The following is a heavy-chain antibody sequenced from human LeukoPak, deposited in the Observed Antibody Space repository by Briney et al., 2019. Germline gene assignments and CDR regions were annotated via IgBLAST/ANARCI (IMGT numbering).Heavy chain of an antibody. J-gene: IGHJ6*04. CDR1: GFTFSSYG. CDR3: AELGITMIGGV. D-gene: IGHD3-10*02. Sequence: PGGSLRLSCADSGFTFSSYGMNWVRQAPGKGLEWVSYISSSGSTIYYADSVKGRFTISRDNAKNSLYLQMNSLRAEDTAVYYCAELGITMIGGVWGKGTTVTISS. V-gene: IGHV3-48*03. CDR2: ISSSGSTI.